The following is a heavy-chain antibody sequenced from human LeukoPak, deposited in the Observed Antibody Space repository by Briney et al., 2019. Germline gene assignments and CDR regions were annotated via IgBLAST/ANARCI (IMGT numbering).Heavy chain of an antibody. CDR2: ISYDGSNK. D-gene: IGHD6-19*01. CDR1: GFTFSSYA. J-gene: IGHJ6*03. CDR3: ARGSPGIAVAGPVMDV. Sequence: PGGSLRLSCAASGFTFSSYAMHWVRQAPGKGLEWVAVISYDGSNKYYADSVKGRFTISRDNSKNTLYLQMNSLRAEDTAVYYCARGSPGIAVAGPVMDVWGKGTTVTVSS. V-gene: IGHV3-30*04.